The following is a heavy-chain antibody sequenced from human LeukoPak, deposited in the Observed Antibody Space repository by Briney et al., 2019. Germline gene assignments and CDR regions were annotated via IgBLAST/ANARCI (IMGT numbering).Heavy chain of an antibody. V-gene: IGHV1-2*02. D-gene: IGHD3-10*01. CDR2: INPNSGGT. Sequence: ASVTVSFTASGYTFTVYYMHWVRQAPGQGLEWMGWINPNSGGTNYAQKFQGRVTMTRDTSISTAYMELSRLRSDDTAMYYCARDNHYYGSGSYPPPYWGQGTLVTVSS. CDR3: ARDNHYYGSGSYPPPY. CDR1: GYTFTVYY. J-gene: IGHJ4*02.